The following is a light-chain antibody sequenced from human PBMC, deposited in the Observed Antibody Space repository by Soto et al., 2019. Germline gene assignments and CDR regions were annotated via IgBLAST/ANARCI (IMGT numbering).Light chain of an antibody. CDR2: WTS. J-gene: IGKJ2*01. Sequence: DIVMTQSPDSLAVSLGERATINCKSSQSVLYSSNNKKYLAWYQQKPGQPPKLLLYWTSTRAAGVPDRFSGSGSGTDFTLTISSLQAEDVAVYYCHQYYSTPYTFGQGTKLEIK. V-gene: IGKV4-1*01. CDR3: HQYYSTPYT. CDR1: QSVLYSSNNKKY.